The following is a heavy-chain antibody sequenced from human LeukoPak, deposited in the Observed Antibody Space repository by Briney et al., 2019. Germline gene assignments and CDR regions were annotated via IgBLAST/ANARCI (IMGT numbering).Heavy chain of an antibody. CDR1: GGSISSSSYY. D-gene: IGHD3-10*01. CDR3: ARQFAFFDY. CDR2: IYYSGST. J-gene: IGHJ4*02. V-gene: IGHV4-39*01. Sequence: SETLSLTCTVSGGSISSSSYYWGWIRQPPGKGLEWIGSIYYSGSTYYNPSLKSRVTISVDTSKNQFSLKLGSVTAADTAVYYCARQFAFFDYWGQGTLVTVSS.